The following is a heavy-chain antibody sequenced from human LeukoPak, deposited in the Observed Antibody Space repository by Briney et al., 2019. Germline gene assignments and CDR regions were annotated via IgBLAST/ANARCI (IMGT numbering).Heavy chain of an antibody. D-gene: IGHD7-27*01. CDR3: AKSSTNWVY. CDR1: GFTFSSYA. CDR2: ISDYGGST. V-gene: IGHV3-23*01. Sequence: PGGSLRLSCAASGFTFSSYAMSWVRQAPGKGLEWVSTISDYGGSTYYADSVRGRFTISRDNSKNTLYLQMSSLRAEDTAVYYCAKSSTNWVYWGQGTLVTVSS. J-gene: IGHJ4*02.